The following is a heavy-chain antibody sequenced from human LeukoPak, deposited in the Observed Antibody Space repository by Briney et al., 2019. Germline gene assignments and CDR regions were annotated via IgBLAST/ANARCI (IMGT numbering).Heavy chain of an antibody. Sequence: ASVKVSCKASGYTFTSYYMHWVRQAPGQGLEWMGIINPSGGSTSYAQKFQGRVTMTRDMSTSTVYMELSSLRSEDTAVYYCARDGSIAAAGPPQYFQHWGQGTLVTVSS. J-gene: IGHJ1*01. CDR2: INPSGGST. CDR1: GYTFTSYY. D-gene: IGHD6-13*01. CDR3: ARDGSIAAAGPPQYFQH. V-gene: IGHV1-46*01.